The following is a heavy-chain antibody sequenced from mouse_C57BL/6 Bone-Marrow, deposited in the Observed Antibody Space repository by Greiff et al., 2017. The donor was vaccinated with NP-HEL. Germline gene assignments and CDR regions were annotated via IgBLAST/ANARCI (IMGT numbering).Heavy chain of an antibody. Sequence: EVQGVESGGGLVQPGGSMKLSCVASGFTFSNYWMNWVRQSPEKGLEWVAQIRLKSDNYATHYAESVKGRFTISRDDSKSSVYLQMNNLRAEDTGIYYCTLYDGYYWFAYWGQGTLVTVSA. J-gene: IGHJ3*01. CDR3: TLYDGYYWFAY. CDR2: IRLKSDNYAT. D-gene: IGHD2-3*01. V-gene: IGHV6-3*01. CDR1: GFTFSNYW.